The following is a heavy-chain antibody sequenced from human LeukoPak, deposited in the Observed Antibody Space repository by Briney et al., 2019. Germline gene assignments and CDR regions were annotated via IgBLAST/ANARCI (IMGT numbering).Heavy chain of an antibody. Sequence: SETLSLTCAVYGGSFSGYYWSWIRQPPGKGLEWIGEINHSGSTNYNPSLKSRVSISVDMSKNRFSLKLSSVTAADTAVYYCASRGDSSGFYYDDYWGQGTLVTVSS. J-gene: IGHJ4*02. V-gene: IGHV4-34*01. CDR3: ASRGDSSGFYYDDY. CDR2: INHSGST. D-gene: IGHD3-22*01. CDR1: GGSFSGYY.